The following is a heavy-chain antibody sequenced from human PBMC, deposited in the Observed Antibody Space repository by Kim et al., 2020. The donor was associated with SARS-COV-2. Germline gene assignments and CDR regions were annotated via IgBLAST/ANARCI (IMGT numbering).Heavy chain of an antibody. V-gene: IGHV3-21*01. D-gene: IGHD4-4*01. Sequence: GGSLRLSCAASGFTFSSYSMNWVRQAPGKGLEWVSSISSSSSYIYYADSVKGRFTISRDNAKNSLYLQMNSLRAEDTAVYYCARDQGDYSLDLDYYYYGMDVWGQGTTVTVSS. CDR3: ARDQGDYSLDLDYYYYGMDV. CDR1: GFTFSSYS. J-gene: IGHJ6*02. CDR2: ISSSSSYI.